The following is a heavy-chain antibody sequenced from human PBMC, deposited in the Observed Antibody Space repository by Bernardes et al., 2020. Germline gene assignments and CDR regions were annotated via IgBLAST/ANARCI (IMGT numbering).Heavy chain of an antibody. J-gene: IGHJ3*02. CDR1: GGSFSGYY. V-gene: IGHV4-34*01. D-gene: IGHD2-15*01. CDR2: INHSGST. CDR3: ASGRGGGRRLIRAPPEGAFDI. Sequence: SETLSLTCAVYGGSFSGYYWSWIRQPPGKGLEWIGEINHSGSTNYNPSLKSRVTISVDTSKNQFSLKLSSVTAADTAEYYCASGRGGGRRLIRAPPEGAFDIWGQGTMVTVSS.